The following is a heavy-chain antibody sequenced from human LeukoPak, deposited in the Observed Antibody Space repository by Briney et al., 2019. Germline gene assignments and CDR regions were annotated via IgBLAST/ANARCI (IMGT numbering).Heavy chain of an antibody. CDR1: GFTFSSYS. D-gene: IGHD3-10*01. CDR3: SKGHMGSGLYGMDV. V-gene: IGHV3-30*18. J-gene: IGHJ6*02. Sequence: GRSLRLSCAASGFTFSSYSMHWVRQAPGKGLERVSVISYDGSNKYYADSVKGRFTISRDNSKNTLYLQMKSLRAEDTAVYYCSKGHMGSGLYGMDVWGQGTTVTVSS. CDR2: ISYDGSNK.